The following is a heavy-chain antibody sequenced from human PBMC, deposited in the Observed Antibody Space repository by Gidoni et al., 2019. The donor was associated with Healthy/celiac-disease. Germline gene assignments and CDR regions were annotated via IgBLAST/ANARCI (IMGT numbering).Heavy chain of an antibody. J-gene: IGHJ6*02. CDR3: ARARIAVAGRRSDYYGMDV. CDR1: GRSFSCYY. D-gene: IGHD6-19*01. CDR2: RNHSGST. Sequence: QVPLQPSGACPFKPSETLSPTCAVHGRSFSCYYWSWIRQPPGKGLEWIGERNHSGSTNYNPALKSRVTISVDTSKNQFSLKLSSVTAAETAVYYCARARIAVAGRRSDYYGMDVWGQGTTVTVSS. V-gene: IGHV4-34*01.